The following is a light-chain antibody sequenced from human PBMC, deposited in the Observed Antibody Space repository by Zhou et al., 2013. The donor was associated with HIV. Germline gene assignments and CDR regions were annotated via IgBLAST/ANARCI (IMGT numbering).Light chain of an antibody. CDR1: QNIREY. CDR2: GAF. V-gene: IGKV1-39*01. J-gene: IGKJ2*01. Sequence: DIQMTQSPSSLSASVGDRVTITCRASQNIREYLNWYQQRPGKAPKLLIFGAFHLQSGVPSRFSGSGSGTYFILTISDLQPEDFATYYCQQSYQSLPYTFGQGTSLDI. CDR3: QQSYQSLPYT.